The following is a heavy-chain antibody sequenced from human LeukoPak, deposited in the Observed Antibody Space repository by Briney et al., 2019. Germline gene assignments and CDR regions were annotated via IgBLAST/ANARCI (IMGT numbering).Heavy chain of an antibody. Sequence: PGGSLRLSYAASGFTVSSNYMSWVRQAPGKGLEWVSVIYSGGSTYYADSVKGRFTISRDNSKNTLYLQMNSLRAEDTAVYYCARGSRMDPSYFDYWGQGTLVTVSS. D-gene: IGHD2-8*01. J-gene: IGHJ4*02. CDR2: IYSGGST. CDR3: ARGSRMDPSYFDY. CDR1: GFTVSSNY. V-gene: IGHV3-66*02.